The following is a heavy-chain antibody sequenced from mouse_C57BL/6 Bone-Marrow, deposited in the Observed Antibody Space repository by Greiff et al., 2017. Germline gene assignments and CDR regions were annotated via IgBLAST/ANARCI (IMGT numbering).Heavy chain of an antibody. CDR3: ARDRNYGRFAY. J-gene: IGHJ3*01. V-gene: IGHV5-4*01. Sequence: EVKVVESGGGLVKPGGSLKLSCAASGFTFSSYAMSWVRQTPEKRLEWVATISDGGSYTYYPDNVKGRFTISRDNAKNNLYLQMSHLKSEDTAIYYCARDRNYGRFAYWGQGTLVTVSA. CDR2: ISDGGSYT. CDR1: GFTFSSYA. D-gene: IGHD1-1*01.